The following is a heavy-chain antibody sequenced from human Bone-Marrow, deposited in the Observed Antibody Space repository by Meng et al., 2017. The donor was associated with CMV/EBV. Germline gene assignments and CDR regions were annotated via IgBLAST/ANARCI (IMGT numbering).Heavy chain of an antibody. D-gene: IGHD2-15*01. Sequence: GGSLRLSCAASGFTFSSYSMNWVRQAPGKGLEWVSYISSSSSTIYYADSVKGRFTISRDNAKNSLYLQMNSLRAEDTALYYCAKGGGGYYYSGMDVWGQGPTVTVSS. CDR2: ISSSSSTI. V-gene: IGHV3-48*04. J-gene: IGHJ6*01. CDR1: GFTFSSYS. CDR3: AKGGGGYYYSGMDV.